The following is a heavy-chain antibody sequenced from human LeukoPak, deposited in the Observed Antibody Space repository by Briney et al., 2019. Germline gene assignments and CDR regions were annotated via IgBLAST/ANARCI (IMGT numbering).Heavy chain of an antibody. J-gene: IGHJ4*02. CDR1: GFTFSTYD. CDR2: TSYDGSNK. Sequence: PGGSLRLSCAASGFTFSTYDMHWVRQAPGKGLEWVAATSYDGSNKYYADSVKGRFTISRDNSKNTLYLQMNSLRAEDTAVYYCARVDYGDYGFDYWGQGTLVTVSS. V-gene: IGHV3-30*14. D-gene: IGHD4-17*01. CDR3: ARVDYGDYGFDY.